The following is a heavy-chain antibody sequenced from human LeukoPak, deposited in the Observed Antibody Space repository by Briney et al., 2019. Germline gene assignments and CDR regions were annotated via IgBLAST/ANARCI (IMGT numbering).Heavy chain of an antibody. Sequence: SETLSLTCAVYGGSFSGYYWSWIRQPPGKGLEWIGEVNHSGSTNYNPSLKSRVTISVDTSKNQFSLKLSSVTAADTAVYYCARASMITFGGVIVPFDAWGQGTLVTVSS. D-gene: IGHD3-16*02. J-gene: IGHJ5*02. CDR1: GGSFSGYY. CDR2: VNHSGST. CDR3: ARASMITFGGVIVPFDA. V-gene: IGHV4-34*01.